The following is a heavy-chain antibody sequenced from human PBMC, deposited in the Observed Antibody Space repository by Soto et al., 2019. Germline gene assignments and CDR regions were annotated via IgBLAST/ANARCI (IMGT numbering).Heavy chain of an antibody. CDR2: IYHSGST. CDR3: ARDQLEGNWFDP. Sequence: QLQLQESGSGLVRPSQTLSLTCAVSGGSISSGGYSWNWIRQPPGKGLEWIGYIYHSGSTLYNPSLKSRVTQSVDKAKNQSSLKLSSVTAADTAVYYCARDQLEGNWFDPWGQGTLVTVSS. V-gene: IGHV4-30-2*01. J-gene: IGHJ5*02. CDR1: GGSISSGGYS. D-gene: IGHD1-1*01.